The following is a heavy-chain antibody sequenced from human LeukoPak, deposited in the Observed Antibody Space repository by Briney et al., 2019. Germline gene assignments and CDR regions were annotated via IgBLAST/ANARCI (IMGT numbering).Heavy chain of an antibody. V-gene: IGHV1-69*10. D-gene: IGHD2-21*02. CDR2: VIPILDIT. Sequence: GASVKVSCKASGGTFSSHAMNWVRQAPGQGLEWMGGVIPILDITDYAQKFQGRLTITADKSTGTGYMELSSLRSEDSAVYYCAVLSDGAYCGGDCFLDSWGQGTLVAVSS. CDR1: GGTFSSHA. CDR3: AVLSDGAYCGGDCFLDS. J-gene: IGHJ5*01.